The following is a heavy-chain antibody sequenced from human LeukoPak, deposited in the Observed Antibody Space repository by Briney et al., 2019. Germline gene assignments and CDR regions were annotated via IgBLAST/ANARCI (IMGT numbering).Heavy chain of an antibody. V-gene: IGHV3-30-3*01. J-gene: IGHJ4*02. D-gene: IGHD4-17*01. CDR3: ARSADYGDPRFLFDY. Sequence: GGSLRLSCAASGFTFSSYAMHWVRQAPGKGLEWVAVISYDGSNKYYADSVKGRFTISRDNSKNTLYLQMNSLRAEDTAVYYCARSADYGDPRFLFDYWGQGTLVTVSS. CDR1: GFTFSSYA. CDR2: ISYDGSNK.